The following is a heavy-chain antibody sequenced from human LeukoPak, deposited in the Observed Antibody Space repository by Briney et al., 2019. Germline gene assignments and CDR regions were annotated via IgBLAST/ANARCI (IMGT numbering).Heavy chain of an antibody. D-gene: IGHD6-13*01. CDR3: ARADYSSTWSHDYYYMDV. J-gene: IGHJ6*03. V-gene: IGHV4-38-2*02. CDR1: GYSISSGYY. Sequence: SETLSLTCTVSGYSISSGYYWGWIRQPPGKGLEWIGSIYHSGSTYYNPSLKSRVTVSVDTSKNQFSLKLSSVTAADTAVYYCARADYSSTWSHDYYYMDVWGKGTTVTVSS. CDR2: IYHSGST.